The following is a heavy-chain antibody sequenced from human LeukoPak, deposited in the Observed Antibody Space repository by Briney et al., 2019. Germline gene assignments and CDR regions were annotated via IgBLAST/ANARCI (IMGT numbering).Heavy chain of an antibody. V-gene: IGHV4-30-4*01. D-gene: IGHD1-14*01. CDR3: AREPVPGGAYYYYGMDV. J-gene: IGHJ6*02. Sequence: PSETLSLTCTVSGGSISSGDYYWSWIRQPPGKGLEWIGYIYYSGSTYSNPSLKSRVTISVDTSKNQFSSKLSSVTAADTAVYYCAREPVPGGAYYYYGMDVWSQGTTVTVSS. CDR2: IYYSGST. CDR1: GGSISSGDYY.